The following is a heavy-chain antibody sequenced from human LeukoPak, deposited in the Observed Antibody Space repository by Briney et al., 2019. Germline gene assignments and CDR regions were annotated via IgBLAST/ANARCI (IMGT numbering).Heavy chain of an antibody. J-gene: IGHJ4*02. V-gene: IGHV4-31*03. CDR3: ARSSKTPDSSTWFFDY. Sequence: SETLSLTCTVPGGSISNGDFYWSWIRQHPGKGLEWIGHIYYSGSTFYDPSLRSRLTISVDTSKNQFSLHLSSVTAADTAVYYCARSSKTPDSSTWFFDYWGQGILVTVSS. D-gene: IGHD6-6*01. CDR1: GGSISNGDFY. CDR2: IYYSGST.